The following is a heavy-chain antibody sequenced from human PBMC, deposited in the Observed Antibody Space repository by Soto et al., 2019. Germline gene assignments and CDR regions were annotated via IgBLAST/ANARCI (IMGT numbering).Heavy chain of an antibody. V-gene: IGHV4-4*02. Sequence: SETLSLTCAVSGGSISSSNWWSWVRQPPGKGLEWIGEIYHSGSTNYNPSLKSRVPISVDKSKNQFSLKLSSVTAADTAVYYCASLTQPYSLNLSDYWGQGTLVTVSS. D-gene: IGHD6-13*01. CDR3: ASLTQPYSLNLSDY. CDR2: IYHSGST. J-gene: IGHJ4*02. CDR1: GGSISSSNW.